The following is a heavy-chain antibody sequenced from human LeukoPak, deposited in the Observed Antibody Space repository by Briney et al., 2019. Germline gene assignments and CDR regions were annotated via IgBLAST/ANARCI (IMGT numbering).Heavy chain of an antibody. V-gene: IGHV3-30*02. CDR1: GFTFHTYG. CDR2: IRFDASAT. Sequence: GGSLSLSCAASGFTFHTYGMHWVRQAPGKGLEWVAFIRFDASATRYADSLKGRFTISRDNAKNSLYLQMNSLRAEDTAVYYCARSIAAAYGYWGQGTLVTVSS. CDR3: ARSIAAAYGY. J-gene: IGHJ4*02. D-gene: IGHD6-13*01.